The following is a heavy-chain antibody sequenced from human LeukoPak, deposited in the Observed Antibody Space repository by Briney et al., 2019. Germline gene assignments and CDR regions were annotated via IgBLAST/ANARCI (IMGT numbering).Heavy chain of an antibody. CDR1: VASLCRSY. V-gene: IGHV4-4*07. J-gene: IGHJ5*02. D-gene: IGHD2-2*01. CDR3: ARTQYCTSTSCYWFDP. Sequence: AETLTLPCTVSVASLCRSYGSCLRRSAGGAGEWIWHIYTTETPHYNPSLKSRVTMSVDTSKNQFSLKVTSVTAADTAVYYCARTQYCTSTSCYWFDPWGQGTLVTVSS. CDR2: IYTTETP.